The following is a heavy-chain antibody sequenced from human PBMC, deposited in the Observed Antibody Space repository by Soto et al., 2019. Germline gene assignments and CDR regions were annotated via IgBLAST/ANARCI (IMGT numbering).Heavy chain of an antibody. D-gene: IGHD1-1*01. V-gene: IGHV1-69*06. CDR1: GGTFSSYA. J-gene: IGHJ6*02. CDR3: AVPSSSQLVDFYGMDV. Sequence: SVKVSCKASGGTFSSYAISWVRQAPGQGLEWMGGIIPIFGTANYAQKFQGRVTITADKSTSTAYMELSSLRSEDTAVYYCAVPSSSQLVDFYGMDVWGQGTPVTVSS. CDR2: IIPIFGTA.